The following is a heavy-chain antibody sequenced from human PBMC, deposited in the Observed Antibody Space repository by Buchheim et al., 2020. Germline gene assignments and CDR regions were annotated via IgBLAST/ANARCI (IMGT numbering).Heavy chain of an antibody. V-gene: IGHV4-34*01. D-gene: IGHD5-18*01. Sequence: QVQLQQWGAGLLKPSETLSLTCAVYGGSFSGYYWSWIRQPPGKGLEWIGEINHSGSTNYNPSLKSRVTISVDTSKNQFSLKLSSVTAADTAVYYCARAPAGYSYGFRAKYCDYWGQGT. J-gene: IGHJ4*02. CDR2: INHSGST. CDR3: ARAPAGYSYGFRAKYCDY. CDR1: GGSFSGYY.